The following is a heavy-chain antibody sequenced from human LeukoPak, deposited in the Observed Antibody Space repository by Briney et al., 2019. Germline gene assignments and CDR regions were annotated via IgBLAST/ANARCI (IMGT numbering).Heavy chain of an antibody. CDR1: GFTFSNYW. D-gene: IGHD2-15*01. CDR3: ARIHRYCSGGRCSALDC. J-gene: IGHJ4*02. CDR2: IKQDGSEM. V-gene: IGHV3-7*01. Sequence: QTGGSLRLSCAASGFTFSNYWMSWVRQAPGKGLEWVANIKQDGSEMYYVDSVKGRFTISRDDAKNSLFLQMNSLKAEDTAVYYCARIHRYCSGGRCSALDCWGQGTLVTVSS.